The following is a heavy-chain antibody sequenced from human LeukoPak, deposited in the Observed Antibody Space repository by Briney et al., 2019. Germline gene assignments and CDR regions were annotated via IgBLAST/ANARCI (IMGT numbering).Heavy chain of an antibody. D-gene: IGHD2-15*01. J-gene: IGHJ4*02. CDR1: GFTFSSYE. CDR2: INHSGST. Sequence: LRLSCAASGFTFSSYEMNWVRQPPGKGLEWIGEINHSGSTNYNPSLKSRVAISVDTSKNQFSLKLSSVTAADTAVYYCARDRGVVAATPYYFDYWGQGTLVTVSS. V-gene: IGHV4-34*01. CDR3: ARDRGVVAATPYYFDY.